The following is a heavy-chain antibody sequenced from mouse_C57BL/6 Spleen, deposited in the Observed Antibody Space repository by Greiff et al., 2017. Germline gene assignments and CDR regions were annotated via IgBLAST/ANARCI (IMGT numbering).Heavy chain of an antibody. Sequence: QVTLKESGPGILQSSQTLSLTCSFSGFSLSTSGMGVSWIRQPSGKGLEWLAHIYWDDDKRYNPSLKSRLTISKDTSRNQVFLKITSVDTAATATYYCARSPLYYGSSYGWYFDFWGTGTTVTVSS. CDR3: ARSPLYYGSSYGWYFDF. CDR2: IYWDDDK. V-gene: IGHV8-12*01. CDR1: GFSLSTSGMG. J-gene: IGHJ1*03. D-gene: IGHD1-1*01.